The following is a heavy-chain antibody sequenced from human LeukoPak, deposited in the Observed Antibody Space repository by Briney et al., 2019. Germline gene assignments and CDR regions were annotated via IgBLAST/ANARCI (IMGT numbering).Heavy chain of an antibody. CDR2: IRYDGSNK. V-gene: IGHV3-30*02. D-gene: IGHD4-17*01. CDR3: AGSNADYGDYGPPVGYYGMDV. J-gene: IGHJ6*02. CDR1: GFTFSSYG. Sequence: GGSLRLSCAASGFTFSSYGMHWVRQAPGKGLEWVAFIRYDGSNKYYADSVKGRFTISRDNSKNTLYLQMNSLRAEDTAVYYCAGSNADYGDYGPPVGYYGMDVWGQGTTVTVSS.